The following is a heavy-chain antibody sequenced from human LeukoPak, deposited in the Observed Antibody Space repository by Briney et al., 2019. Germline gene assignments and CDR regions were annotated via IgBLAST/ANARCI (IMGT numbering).Heavy chain of an antibody. CDR3: ARDLVSGSGSYGH. Sequence: GGSLRLSCVASGFTFGSYWMHWVRQAPGKGPAWVSRISGDRGTYYADSVMGRFTISRDNAKNTLYLQMNSLRAEDTAVYYCARDLVSGSGSYGHWGQGTLVTVSS. J-gene: IGHJ4*02. D-gene: IGHD3-10*01. V-gene: IGHV3-74*01. CDR1: GFTFGSYW. CDR2: ISGDRGT.